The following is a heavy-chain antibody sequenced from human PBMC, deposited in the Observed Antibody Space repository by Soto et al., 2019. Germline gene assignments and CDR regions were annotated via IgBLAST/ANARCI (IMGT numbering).Heavy chain of an antibody. CDR3: ARPLGGVRPTCDY. D-gene: IGHD3-16*01. Sequence: QVQLVQSWAEVKKPGSSVKVSFKASGGTFSSYAISWVRQAPGQGLEWMGGIIPIFGTANYAQKFQGRVTITADESTSTAYMELSSLSSEDTAVYYCARPLGGVRPTCDYWDQGTLVTVSS. CDR1: GGTFSSYA. J-gene: IGHJ4*02. V-gene: IGHV1-69*12. CDR2: IIPIFGTA.